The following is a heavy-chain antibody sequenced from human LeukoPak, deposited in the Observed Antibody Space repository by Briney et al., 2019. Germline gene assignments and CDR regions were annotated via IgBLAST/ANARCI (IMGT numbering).Heavy chain of an antibody. CDR2: ISYDGSNK. D-gene: IGHD6-6*01. Sequence: PGGSLRLSCAASGFTFSSYGMHWVRQAPGKGLEWVAVISYDGSNKYYADSVKGRFTISRDNSKNTLYLQMNSLRAEDTAVYYCANGRRAFDIWGQGTMVTVSS. J-gene: IGHJ3*02. V-gene: IGHV3-30*18. CDR3: ANGRRAFDI. CDR1: GFTFSSYG.